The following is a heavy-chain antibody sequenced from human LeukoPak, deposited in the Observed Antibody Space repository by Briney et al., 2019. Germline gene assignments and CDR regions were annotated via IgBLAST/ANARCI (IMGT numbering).Heavy chain of an antibody. Sequence: PGGSLGLSCAASGFTVGSNYMSWVRQAPGKGLEWVSIIYIGGSTYYADSVKGRFTISRDNSKNTLYLQMNSLRAEDTAVYYCAREYSDYAFDIWGQGTMVTVSS. V-gene: IGHV3-53*01. J-gene: IGHJ3*02. CDR2: IYIGGST. CDR3: AREYSDYAFDI. CDR1: GFTVGSNY. D-gene: IGHD2-21*01.